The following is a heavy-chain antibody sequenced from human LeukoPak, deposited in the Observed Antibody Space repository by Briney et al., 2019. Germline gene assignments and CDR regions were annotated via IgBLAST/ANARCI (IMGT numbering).Heavy chain of an antibody. CDR1: GGSISSSSYY. Sequence: SETLSLTCTVSGGSISSSSYYWGWIRQPPGKGLEWIGSIYYSGSTYYNPSLKSRVTISVDTSKNQFSLKLSSVTAADTAVYYCAKDPSFSPTATHCDYWGQGTLVTVSS. CDR3: AKDPSFSPTATHCDY. V-gene: IGHV4-39*02. J-gene: IGHJ4*02. D-gene: IGHD2-2*01. CDR2: IYYSGST.